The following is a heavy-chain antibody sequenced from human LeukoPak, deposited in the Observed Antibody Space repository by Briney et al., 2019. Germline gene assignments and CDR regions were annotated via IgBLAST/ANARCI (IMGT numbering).Heavy chain of an antibody. CDR1: GFTFSSSW. Sequence: PGGPLRLSCAASGFTFSSSWMSWVRQAPGKGLEWVAKIKQDGSEKKYVDSVKGRFTISRDNAKNSLYLQMNSLRTEDTAVYYCAKDRTRIAVAGLDYWGQGTLVTVSS. V-gene: IGHV3-7*01. D-gene: IGHD6-19*01. CDR3: AKDRTRIAVAGLDY. CDR2: IKQDGSEK. J-gene: IGHJ4*02.